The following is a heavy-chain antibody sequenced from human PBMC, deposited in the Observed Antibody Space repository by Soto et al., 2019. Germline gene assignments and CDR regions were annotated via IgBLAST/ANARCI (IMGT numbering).Heavy chain of an antibody. Sequence: SETLSLTCTVSGGSISSGDYYWSWIRQPPGKGLEWIGYIYYSGSTYYNPSLKSRVTISVDTSKNQFSLKLSSVTAADTAVYYCARALHSGSYYGYWGQGTLVTVSS. CDR3: ARALHSGSYYGY. J-gene: IGHJ4*02. D-gene: IGHD1-26*01. V-gene: IGHV4-30-4*01. CDR1: GGSISSGDYY. CDR2: IYYSGST.